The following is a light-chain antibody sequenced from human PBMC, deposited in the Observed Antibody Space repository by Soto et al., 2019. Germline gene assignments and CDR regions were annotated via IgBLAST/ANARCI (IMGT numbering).Light chain of an antibody. CDR2: AAS. J-gene: IGKJ1*01. Sequence: DIQMTQSPSTLSGSVGDRVTITCRASQGIDRWLAWYQQKPGKAPKXXIYAASSLESGVPSRFSGSGSGTDFTLTISSLKNEDFATYDCQQANSFTWTFGQGTKVDIK. CDR1: QGIDRW. CDR3: QQANSFTWT. V-gene: IGKV1-12*01.